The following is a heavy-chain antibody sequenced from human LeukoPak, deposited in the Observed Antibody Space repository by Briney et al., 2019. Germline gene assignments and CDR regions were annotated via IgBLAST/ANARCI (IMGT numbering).Heavy chain of an antibody. J-gene: IGHJ4*02. CDR1: GGTFSSYA. CDR3: ARVAVATIGGHIDY. V-gene: IGHV1-69*13. CDR2: IIPIFGTA. D-gene: IGHD5-12*01. Sequence: SVKVSCKASGGTFSSYAISWVRQAPGQGLEWMGGIIPIFGTANYAQKFQGRFTITADESTSTAYMELSSLRSEDTAVYYCARVAVATIGGHIDYWGQGTLVTVSS.